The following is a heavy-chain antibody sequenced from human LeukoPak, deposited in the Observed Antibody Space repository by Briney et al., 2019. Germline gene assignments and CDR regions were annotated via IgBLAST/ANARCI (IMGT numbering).Heavy chain of an antibody. CDR3: AKAAYGDSNYFDY. J-gene: IGHJ4*02. D-gene: IGHD4-17*01. V-gene: IGHV3-33*06. Sequence: GGSLRLSCAASGFTFSSYGTHWVRQAPGKGLEWVAVIWYDGSNKYYADSVKGRFTISRDNSKNTLYLQMNSLRAEDTAVYYCAKAAYGDSNYFDYWGQGTLVTVSS. CDR1: GFTFSSYG. CDR2: IWYDGSNK.